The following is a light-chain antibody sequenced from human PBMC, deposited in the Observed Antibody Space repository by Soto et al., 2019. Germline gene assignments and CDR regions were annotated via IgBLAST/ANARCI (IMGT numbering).Light chain of an antibody. Sequence: DIQRTKSPSTLAASVGDTVTMTCRSSSKWLAWYQKKPGKAPKLLIYDVSNLERGVPPRFSGSTSGAESTLTITGLQPDDLGTYSFQPTTVFRFG. CDR3: QPTTVFR. V-gene: IGKV1-5*01. CDR1: SSSKW. CDR2: DVS. J-gene: IGKJ2*03.